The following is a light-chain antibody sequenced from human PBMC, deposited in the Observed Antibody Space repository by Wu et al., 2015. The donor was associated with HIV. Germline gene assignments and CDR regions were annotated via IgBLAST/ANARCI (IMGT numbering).Light chain of an antibody. CDR2: GAS. Sequence: EIVMTQSPVTLSVSPGEGATLSCRASQDVKANLAWYQQRPGQSPRLLIYGASTRVTDIPDRFSGSGSGTEFTLTISSLQSEDSAVYYCQQYNDWPPLTFGGGTKVEI. CDR3: QQYNDWPPLT. J-gene: IGKJ4*01. V-gene: IGKV3-15*01. CDR1: QDVKAN.